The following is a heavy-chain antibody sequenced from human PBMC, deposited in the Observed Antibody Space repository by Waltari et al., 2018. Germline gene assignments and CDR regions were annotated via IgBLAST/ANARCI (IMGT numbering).Heavy chain of an antibody. CDR1: GYSISRGYY. V-gene: IGHV4-38-2*02. D-gene: IGHD3-10*01. CDR3: ARDAITMVRGVIILYGMDV. J-gene: IGHJ6*02. CDR2: IYHSGRT. Sequence: QVQLQESGPGLAKPSETLYLTCAVPGYSISRGYYWGWIRQPPGTGLEWIGGIYHSGRTYYNPSRNSGVTISVDTSKNQFSLKLSSVTAADTAVYYCARDAITMVRGVIILYGMDVWGQGTTVTVSS.